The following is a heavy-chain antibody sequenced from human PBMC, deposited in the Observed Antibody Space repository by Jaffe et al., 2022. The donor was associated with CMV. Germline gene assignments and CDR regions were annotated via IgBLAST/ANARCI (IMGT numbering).Heavy chain of an antibody. CDR2: ISYDGSNK. D-gene: IGHD3-22*01. CDR3: AKDHRYYDSSGYYYYFDY. CDR1: GFTFSSYG. J-gene: IGHJ4*02. V-gene: IGHV3-30*18. Sequence: QVQLVESGGGVVQPGRSLRLSCAASGFTFSSYGMHWVRQAPGKGLEWVAVISYDGSNKYYADSVKGRFTISRDNSKNTLYLQMNSLRAEDTAVYYCAKDHRYYDSSGYYYYFDYWGQGTLVTVSS.